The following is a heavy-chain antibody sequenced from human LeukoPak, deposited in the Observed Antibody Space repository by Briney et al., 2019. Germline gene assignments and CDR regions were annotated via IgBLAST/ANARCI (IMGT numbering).Heavy chain of an antibody. D-gene: IGHD6-13*01. V-gene: IGHV4-59*08. Sequence: PSETLSLTCTVSGGSISSYYWSWIRQRPGKGLEWIGYIYYSGSTNYNPSLKSRVTISVDTSKNQFSLKLSSVTAADTAVYYCARRGRGIAAAGLDVWGQGTTVTVSS. CDR3: ARRGRGIAAAGLDV. CDR1: GGSISSYY. CDR2: IYYSGST. J-gene: IGHJ6*02.